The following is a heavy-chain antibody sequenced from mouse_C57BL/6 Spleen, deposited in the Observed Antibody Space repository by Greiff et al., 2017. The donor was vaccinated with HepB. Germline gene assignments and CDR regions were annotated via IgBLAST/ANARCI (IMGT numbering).Heavy chain of an antibody. CDR1: GYTFTSYW. CDR2: IHPNSGST. CDR3: AGYYDYDEDWFAY. V-gene: IGHV1-64*01. Sequence: QVQLQQPGAELVKPGASVKLSCKASGYTFTSYWMHWVKQRPGQGLEWIGMIHPNSGSTNYNEKFKSKATLTVDKSSSTAYMQLSSLTSEDSAVYYCAGYYDYDEDWFAYWGQGTLVTVSA. D-gene: IGHD2-4*01. J-gene: IGHJ3*01.